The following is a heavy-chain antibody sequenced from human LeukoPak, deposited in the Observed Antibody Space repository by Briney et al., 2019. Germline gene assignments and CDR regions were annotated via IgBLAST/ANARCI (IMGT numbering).Heavy chain of an antibody. Sequence: PSETLSLTCAVYGGSFSGYCWSWIRQPPGKGLEWIGEINHSGSTNYNPSLKSRVTISVDTSKNQFSLKLSSVTPADTAVYYCARQVYSSSWSYYFEYWGQGFLVTVSS. D-gene: IGHD6-13*01. CDR3: ARQVYSSSWSYYFEY. V-gene: IGHV4-34*01. CDR1: GGSFSGYC. CDR2: INHSGST. J-gene: IGHJ4*02.